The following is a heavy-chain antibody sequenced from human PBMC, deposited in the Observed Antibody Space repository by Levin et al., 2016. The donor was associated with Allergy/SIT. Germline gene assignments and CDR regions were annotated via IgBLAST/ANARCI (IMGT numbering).Heavy chain of an antibody. Sequence: ASVKVSCKASGYTFTSYGISWVRQAPGQGLEWMGWINAGNGNTKYSQKFQGRVTITRDTSASTAYMELSSLRSEDTAVYYCARDIVVVPTYYYYMDVWGKGTTVTVSS. V-gene: IGHV1-3*01. CDR2: INAGNGNT. J-gene: IGHJ6*03. CDR3: ARDIVVVPTYYYYMDV. D-gene: IGHD2-2*01. CDR1: GYTFTSYG.